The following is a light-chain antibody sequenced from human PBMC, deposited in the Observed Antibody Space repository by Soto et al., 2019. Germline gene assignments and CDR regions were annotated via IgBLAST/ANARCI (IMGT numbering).Light chain of an antibody. CDR3: CSYVGGYSYV. CDR2: DVS. CDR1: SSDVGDYNS. J-gene: IGLJ1*01. V-gene: IGLV2-11*01. Sequence: QSALTQPRSVSGSPGQSVTVSCIGTSSDVGDYNSVSWYQQHPGKAPKLMIYDVSNRPSGVPDRFSGSKSGNTASLTISGLQAEDEADYYCCSYVGGYSYVFGIGTKVTVL.